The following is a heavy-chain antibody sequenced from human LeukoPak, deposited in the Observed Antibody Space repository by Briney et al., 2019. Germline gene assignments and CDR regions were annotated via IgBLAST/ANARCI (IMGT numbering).Heavy chain of an antibody. Sequence: GGSLRLSCAASGFTFRNYWMGWVRQAPGKGLEWVANTKPDGTAEYYADSVRGRFTTSRDNANNFLYLQMNSLIGEDTAVYYCARDGGLHTNFDYWGQGTLVTVSS. CDR3: ARDGGLHTNFDY. D-gene: IGHD2-15*01. V-gene: IGHV3-7*01. CDR1: GFTFRNYW. CDR2: TKPDGTAE. J-gene: IGHJ4*02.